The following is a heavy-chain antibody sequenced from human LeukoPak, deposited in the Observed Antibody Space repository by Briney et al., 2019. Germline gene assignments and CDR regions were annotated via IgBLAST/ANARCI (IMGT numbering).Heavy chain of an antibody. J-gene: IGHJ4*02. CDR2: INPDSGFT. V-gene: IGHV1-2*02. D-gene: IGHD3-16*01. CDR1: GYKFTDDY. CDR3: APTAEAYTSWWKV. Sequence: AAVKVSCKASGYKFTDDYMHWVRHAPGQGLEFMGWINPDSGFTNYAQKFKGRVTMTRDTSISTTYLEVRSLTSDDTAVYYCAPTAEAYTSWWKVWGQGTLVTVSS.